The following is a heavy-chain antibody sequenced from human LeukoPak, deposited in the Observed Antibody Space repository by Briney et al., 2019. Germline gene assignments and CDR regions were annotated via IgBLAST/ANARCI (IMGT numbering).Heavy chain of an antibody. CDR3: ARGDYDYGDYHWFDP. CDR1: GGSFSGYY. Sequence: PSETLSLTCAVYGGSFSGYYWSWIRQPPRKGLEWIGEINHSGSTNYNPSLKSRVTISVDTSKNQFSLKLSSVTAADTAVYYCARGDYDYGDYHWFDPWGQGTLVTVSS. J-gene: IGHJ5*02. CDR2: INHSGST. D-gene: IGHD4-17*01. V-gene: IGHV4-34*01.